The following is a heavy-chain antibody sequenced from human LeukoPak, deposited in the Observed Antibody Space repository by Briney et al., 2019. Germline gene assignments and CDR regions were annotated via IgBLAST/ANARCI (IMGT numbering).Heavy chain of an antibody. D-gene: IGHD3-3*01. CDR3: ARMYYDFWSGYSAYYYYYMDV. CDR2: MNPNSGNT. V-gene: IGHV1-8*01. CDR1: GYAFTSYD. J-gene: IGHJ6*03. Sequence: ASVKVSCKASGYAFTSYDINWVRQATGQGLEWMGWMNPNSGNTGYAQKFQGRVTMTRNTSISTAYMELSSLGSEDTAVYYCARMYYDFWSGYSAYYYYYMDVWGKGTTVTVSS.